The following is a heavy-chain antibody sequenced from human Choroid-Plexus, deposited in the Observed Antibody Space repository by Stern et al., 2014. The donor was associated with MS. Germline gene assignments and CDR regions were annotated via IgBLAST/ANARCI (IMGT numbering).Heavy chain of an antibody. CDR3: ARDQRGITIFGVVTDYYYLGMDV. Sequence: VQLVQSGAEVKKPGASVKVSCKTSGYIFTGYYIHWVRQAPGQGLEWMAWINPNTGGTKSDQKFQGRVTMSSDTSISTAYVEQSSLTSDDTAVYYCARDQRGITIFGVVTDYYYLGMDVWGQGTTVTVSS. CDR1: GYIFTGYY. D-gene: IGHD3-3*01. CDR2: INPNTGGT. V-gene: IGHV1-2*02. J-gene: IGHJ6*02.